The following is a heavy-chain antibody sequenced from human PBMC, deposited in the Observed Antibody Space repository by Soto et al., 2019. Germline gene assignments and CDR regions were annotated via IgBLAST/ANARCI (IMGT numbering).Heavy chain of an antibody. CDR3: GRVYSSSLIYWFDP. V-gene: IGHV4-34*01. CDR1: GGSFSGYY. Sequence: SETLSLTCAVYGGSFSGYYWSWIRQPPGKGLEWIGEINHSGSTNYNPSLKSRVTISVDTSKNQFSLKLSSVTAADTAVYYCGRVYSSSLIYWFDPWGQGTLVTVSS. CDR2: INHSGST. D-gene: IGHD6-6*01. J-gene: IGHJ5*02.